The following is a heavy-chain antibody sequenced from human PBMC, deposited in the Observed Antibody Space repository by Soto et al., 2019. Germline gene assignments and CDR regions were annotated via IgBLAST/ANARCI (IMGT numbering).Heavy chain of an antibody. Sequence: QVQWVQSGAELKKPGSSVKVSCKASGDTFSVYPINWVRQAPGEGLEWMGRIIPVFGTTNDAQRFEGRVTFTADESTNTAYMELRGLLSEDTAVYYCARDGGFGELKYWGPGTLVTVSS. CDR2: IIPVFGTT. CDR3: ARDGGFGELKY. J-gene: IGHJ4*02. CDR1: GDTFSVYP. D-gene: IGHD3-10*01. V-gene: IGHV1-69*18.